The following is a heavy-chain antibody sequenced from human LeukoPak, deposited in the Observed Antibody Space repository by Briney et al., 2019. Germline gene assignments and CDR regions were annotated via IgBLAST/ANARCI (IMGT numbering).Heavy chain of an antibody. CDR1: GXSISSYY. D-gene: IGHD3-16*01. CDR2: IYHSGST. V-gene: IGHV4-59*08. Sequence: SETLSLTCTVSGXSISSYYWSWIRQPPGKGLEWIGYIYHSGSTNYNPSLKSRVTISIDTTKNQFSLKLSSVSAADTAVYYCARKGNWGSYYFDYWGQGTLVTVSS. J-gene: IGHJ4*02. CDR3: ARKGNWGSYYFDY.